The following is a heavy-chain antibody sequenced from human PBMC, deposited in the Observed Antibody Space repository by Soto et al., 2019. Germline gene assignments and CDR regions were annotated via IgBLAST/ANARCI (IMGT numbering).Heavy chain of an antibody. CDR3: AREPRIAVAGGRSGYYRKWFDP. D-gene: IGHD6-19*01. V-gene: IGHV4-59*01. J-gene: IGHJ5*02. Sequence: SETLSLTCTVSGGSISRYYWSWIRQPPGKGLEWIGYMYNTGSTVYNPSFKSRVTISVDTSKNQFSLKLNSVTAADTAVYYCAREPRIAVAGGRSGYYRKWFDPWGEGTLVTGSS. CDR1: GGSISRYY. CDR2: MYNTGST.